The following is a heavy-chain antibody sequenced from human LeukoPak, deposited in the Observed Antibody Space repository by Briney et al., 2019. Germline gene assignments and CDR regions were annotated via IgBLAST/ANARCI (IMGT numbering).Heavy chain of an antibody. Sequence: SETLSLTCTVSGGSISSTIYYWGWIRQPPGKGLEWIGSIYYSGSTYYNPSLKSRVTISVDTSKNQFSLKLSSVTAADTAVYYCATLGRRGLDYWGQGTLVTVSS. CDR1: GGSISSTIYY. V-gene: IGHV4-39*01. CDR3: ATLGRRGLDY. J-gene: IGHJ4*02. CDR2: IYYSGST. D-gene: IGHD3-10*01.